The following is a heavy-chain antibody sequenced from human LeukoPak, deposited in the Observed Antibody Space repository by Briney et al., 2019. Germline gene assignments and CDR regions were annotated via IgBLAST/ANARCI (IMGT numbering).Heavy chain of an antibody. CDR2: ISAYNGNT. D-gene: IGHD3-3*01. J-gene: IGHJ3*02. CDR3: ARERIITIFGVVKDAFDI. Sequence: ASVKVSCKASGYTFTSYGISWVRQAPGQGLEWMGWISAYNGNTNYAQKLQGRVTMTTDTFTSTAYMELRSLRSDDTAVYYCARERIITIFGVVKDAFDIWGQGTMVTVSS. V-gene: IGHV1-18*01. CDR1: GYTFTSYG.